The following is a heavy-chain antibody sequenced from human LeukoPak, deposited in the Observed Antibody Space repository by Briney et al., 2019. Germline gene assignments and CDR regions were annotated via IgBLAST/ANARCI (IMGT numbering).Heavy chain of an antibody. CDR3: ARVGRGNYVWGSYSFDY. CDR2: NSYMVST. V-gene: IGHV4-59*13. J-gene: IGHJ4*02. CDR1: GDFNSSYH. D-gene: IGHD3-16*01. Sequence: SDPLSLLCTVSGDFNSSYHWLWIRQPTGKGREWIGYNSYMVSTTCTPSLKRRVTISVDTSENQFSLRLSSVTASDTAVYYCARVGRGNYVWGSYSFDYWGQGTLVTVSS.